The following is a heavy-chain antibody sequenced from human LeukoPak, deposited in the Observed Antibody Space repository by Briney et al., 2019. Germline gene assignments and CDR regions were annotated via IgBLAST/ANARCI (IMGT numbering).Heavy chain of an antibody. D-gene: IGHD5-18*01. J-gene: IGHJ4*02. CDR1: GYTLTELS. CDR3: PAGRAYSLFDY. Sequence: GASVKVSCKVSGYTLTELSMHWVRQAPGKGLEWMGGFDLVDGGTIYAQKFQGRVTMTVDTSTDTSYMDLSSLKSDDTAVYFYPAGRAYSLFDYWGQGTLVTVSS. CDR2: FDLVDGGT. V-gene: IGHV1-24*01.